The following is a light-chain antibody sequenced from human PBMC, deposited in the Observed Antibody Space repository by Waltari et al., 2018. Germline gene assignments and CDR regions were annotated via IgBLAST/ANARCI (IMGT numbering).Light chain of an antibody. Sequence: QSALTQPRSVSGSPGQSVTIPCTGTSSDVGCYNYVSWYQQHPDKAPKLIIYDINKRPSGVPDRFSGSKSGNTASLTISGLQAEDEADYYCCSYVGSNIYWVFGGGTKLTVL. CDR1: SSDVGCYNY. V-gene: IGLV2-11*01. J-gene: IGLJ3*02. CDR3: CSYVGSNIYWV. CDR2: DIN.